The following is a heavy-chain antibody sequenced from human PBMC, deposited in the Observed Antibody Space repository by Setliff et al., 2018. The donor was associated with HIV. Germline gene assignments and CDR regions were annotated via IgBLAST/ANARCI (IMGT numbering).Heavy chain of an antibody. CDR1: GFSVTSYV. J-gene: IGHJ4*02. V-gene: IGHV3-30*04. Sequence: GGSLRLSCAASGFSVTSYVMHWVRQAPGKGLDWVGVIYFDTNNELHADSVKGRFSISRDKSKNTLYLQMNSLRVEDTALYYCARDRGDRELDYWGQGTLVTVSS. CDR2: IYFDTNNE. D-gene: IGHD1-1*01. CDR3: ARDRGDRELDY.